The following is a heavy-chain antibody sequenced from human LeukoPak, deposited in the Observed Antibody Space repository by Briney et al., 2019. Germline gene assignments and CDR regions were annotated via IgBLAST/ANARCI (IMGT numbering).Heavy chain of an antibody. V-gene: IGHV3-7*04. Sequence: SGGSLRLSCAAPGFTFSSSWMSWVRQAPGKGLEWVANIKEDGSEKYYVDSVKGRFTISRDNAKNSLYLQMNSLRVEDTAVYYCARASEMGSDYWGQGILVTVSS. J-gene: IGHJ4*02. CDR1: GFTFSSSW. CDR3: ARASEMGSDY. D-gene: IGHD2-8*01. CDR2: IKEDGSEK.